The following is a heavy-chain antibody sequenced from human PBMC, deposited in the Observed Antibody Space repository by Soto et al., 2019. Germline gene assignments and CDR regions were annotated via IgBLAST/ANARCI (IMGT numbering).Heavy chain of an antibody. D-gene: IGHD1-26*01. V-gene: IGHV4-34*01. CDR2: INHSGST. Sequence: NPSEILSLTCAVYGGSFSGYYWSWIRQPPGKGLEWIGEINHSGSTNYNPSLKSRVTISVDTSKNQFSLKLSSGTAADTAVYYCARGNSGSYYYYYYYGMDVWGQGTTVTVSS. CDR3: ARGNSGSYYYYYYYGMDV. J-gene: IGHJ6*02. CDR1: GGSFSGYY.